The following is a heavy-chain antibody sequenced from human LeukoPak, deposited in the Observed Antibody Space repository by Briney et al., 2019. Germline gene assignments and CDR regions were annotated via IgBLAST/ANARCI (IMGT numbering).Heavy chain of an antibody. J-gene: IGHJ5*02. D-gene: IGHD2-2*01. CDR1: GYSISSGYY. CDR3: AGEDIVVVPASKGVYNWFDP. V-gene: IGHV4-38-2*01. Sequence: SETLSLTCAVSGYSISSGYYWGWIRPPPGKGLEWIGSIYHSGSTYYNPSLKRRVTISVDRSKNQFSLKLSSVTAADTAVYYCAGEDIVVVPASKGVYNWFDPWGQGTLVTVSS. CDR2: IYHSGST.